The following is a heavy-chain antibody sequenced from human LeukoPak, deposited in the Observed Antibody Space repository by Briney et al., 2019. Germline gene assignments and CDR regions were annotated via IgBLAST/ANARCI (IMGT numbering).Heavy chain of an antibody. D-gene: IGHD4-23*01. V-gene: IGHV1-46*01. Sequence: ASVKLSCKASGYTFTSYYMHWVRQAPGQGLEWMGIINPSGGSTSYAQKFQDRVTMTSDTSTSTVYMDLSSLRSEDTAVYYCARGGVGGNSVSFYYFDYWGQGTLVTVSS. J-gene: IGHJ4*02. CDR3: ARGGVGGNSVSFYYFDY. CDR2: INPSGGST. CDR1: GYTFTSYY.